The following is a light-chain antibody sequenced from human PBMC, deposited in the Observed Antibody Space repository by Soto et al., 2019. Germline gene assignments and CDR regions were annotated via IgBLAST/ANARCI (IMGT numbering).Light chain of an antibody. V-gene: IGLV2-14*01. Sequence: QSALPQPASVSGSPGQSITISCTGTSSDVGGYDYVSWYQHHPGKAPKLTIYEVSNRPSGVSNRFSGSKSGNTASLTISGLQAEDEAEYYCSSYTSSSTDVFGTGTKGTVL. J-gene: IGLJ1*01. CDR3: SSYTSSSTDV. CDR2: EVS. CDR1: SSDVGGYDY.